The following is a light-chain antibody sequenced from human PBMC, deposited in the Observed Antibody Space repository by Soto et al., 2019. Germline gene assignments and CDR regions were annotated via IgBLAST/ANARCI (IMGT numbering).Light chain of an antibody. V-gene: IGLV1-40*01. CDR3: QSYDTSLSGML. J-gene: IGLJ2*01. CDR1: SSNIGARYD. CDR2: GNN. Sequence: QSVLTQPPSVSGVPGQRVTISCTGTSSNIGARYDVHWYQQLPGTAPKLLIYGNNYRPSGVPDRFSGSRSDTSASLAITGLQAEDEADYYCQSYDTSLSGMLFGGGTKLTVL.